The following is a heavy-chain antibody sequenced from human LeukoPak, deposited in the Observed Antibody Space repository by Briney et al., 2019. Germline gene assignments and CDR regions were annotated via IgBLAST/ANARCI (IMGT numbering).Heavy chain of an antibody. D-gene: IGHD5-18*01. V-gene: IGHV1-69*06. Sequence: SVKVTCKNSGRTFSSYAISWVRQAPGKRLECIGGIIPIFGTANYAQKFQGGVTITADKSTSTAYMELSSLRSEDTAVYYCVRYSYGNDYFDYWGQGTLVTVSS. CDR2: IIPIFGTA. CDR3: VRYSYGNDYFDY. J-gene: IGHJ4*02. CDR1: GRTFSSYA.